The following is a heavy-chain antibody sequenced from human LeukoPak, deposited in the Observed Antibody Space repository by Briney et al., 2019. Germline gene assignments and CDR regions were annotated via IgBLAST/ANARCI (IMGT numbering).Heavy chain of an antibody. D-gene: IGHD1-26*01. J-gene: IGHJ4*02. Sequence: SETLSLTCTVSGGSISSYYWSWIRQPPGKGLERIGYIYYSGSTNYTPSLKSRVTISVDTSKNQFSLKLSSVTAADTAVYYCARHVGRGSYYFDYWGQGTLVTVSS. CDR2: IYYSGST. V-gene: IGHV4-59*08. CDR3: ARHVGRGSYYFDY. CDR1: GGSISSYY.